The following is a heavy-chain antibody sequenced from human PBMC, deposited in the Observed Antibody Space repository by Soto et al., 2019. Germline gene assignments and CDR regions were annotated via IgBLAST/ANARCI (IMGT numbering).Heavy chain of an antibody. V-gene: IGHV1-69*13. D-gene: IGHD3-3*01. CDR2: FIPVYRTL. CDR1: GGSFGNSA. Sequence: SVKVSCKASGGSFGNSAINWVRQTPGQGLEWLGGFIPVYRTLNYAQKFQGRVTITADESTGTAYMTLSSLASDDTAVYYCATGVIWIGYFTVDSWGQGTQVTVSS. CDR3: ATGVIWIGYFTVDS. J-gene: IGHJ4*02.